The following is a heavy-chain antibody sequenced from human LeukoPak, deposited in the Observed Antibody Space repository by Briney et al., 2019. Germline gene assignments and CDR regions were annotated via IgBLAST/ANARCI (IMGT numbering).Heavy chain of an antibody. D-gene: IGHD3-22*01. V-gene: IGHV4-34*01. J-gene: IGHJ4*02. Sequence: SETLSLTCAVYGGSFSGYYWSWIRQPPGKGLEWIGEINHSGSTNYNPSLKGRVTISVDTSKNQFSLKLSSVTAADTAVYYCARGARVIDSSGYHGYYFDFWGQGTLVTVSS. CDR3: ARGARVIDSSGYHGYYFDF. CDR2: INHSGST. CDR1: GGSFSGYY.